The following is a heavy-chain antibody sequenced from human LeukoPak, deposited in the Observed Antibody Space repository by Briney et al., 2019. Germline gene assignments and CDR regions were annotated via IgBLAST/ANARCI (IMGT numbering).Heavy chain of an antibody. CDR1: GGSISCGGYY. Sequence: SETLSLTCTVSGGSISCGGYYWSWIRQHPGKGLERIGYIYYSGSTYYNPSLKSRVTISVDTSKNQFSLKLSSVTAADTAVYYCARGEGYYYDSSGYSDYWGQGTLVTVSS. CDR2: IYYSGST. D-gene: IGHD3-22*01. CDR3: ARGEGYYYDSSGYSDY. J-gene: IGHJ4*02. V-gene: IGHV4-31*03.